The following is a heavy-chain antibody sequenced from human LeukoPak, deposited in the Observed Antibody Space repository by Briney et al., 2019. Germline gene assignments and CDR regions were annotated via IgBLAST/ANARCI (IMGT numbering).Heavy chain of an antibody. CDR3: AKDRWQQLVFFFDY. CDR2: ISWNSGSI. V-gene: IGHV3-9*01. J-gene: IGHJ4*02. CDR1: GFTFDDYA. Sequence: GGSLRLSCAASGFTFDDYAIHWVRQAPEKGLEWVSGISWNSGSIGYADSVKGRFTISRDNAKNSLYLQMNSLRAEDTALYYCAKDRWQQLVFFFDYWGQGTLVTVSS. D-gene: IGHD6-13*01.